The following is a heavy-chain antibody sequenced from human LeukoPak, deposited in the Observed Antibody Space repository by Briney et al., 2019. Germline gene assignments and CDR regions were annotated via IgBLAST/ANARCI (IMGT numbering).Heavy chain of an antibody. J-gene: IGHJ4*02. Sequence: GGSLRLSCAPSGFTFDDYAMHWVRQAPGKGLEWVSLISGDGGSTYYADSMKGRFTVSRDNSKNSLYLQMNSLRTEDTALYYCAKDITREGYNPFDYWGQGTLVTVSS. CDR1: GFTFDDYA. D-gene: IGHD5-24*01. CDR3: AKDITREGYNPFDY. CDR2: ISGDGGST. V-gene: IGHV3-43*02.